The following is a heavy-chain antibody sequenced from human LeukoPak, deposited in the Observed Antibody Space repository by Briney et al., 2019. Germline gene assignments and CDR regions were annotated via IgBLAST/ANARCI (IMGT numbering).Heavy chain of an antibody. Sequence: GGSLRLSLPALGLTLSSYAMAWVRKARGKGLRWVSPISGSGGSTYYADSVKGRFTISRDNSKNTLYLQMNSLRAEDTAVYYCARQDYWNYYYYMDVWGKGTTVTVSS. J-gene: IGHJ6*03. V-gene: IGHV3-23*01. CDR3: ARQDYWNYYYYMDV. D-gene: IGHD1-1*01. CDR2: ISGSGGST. CDR1: GLTLSSYA.